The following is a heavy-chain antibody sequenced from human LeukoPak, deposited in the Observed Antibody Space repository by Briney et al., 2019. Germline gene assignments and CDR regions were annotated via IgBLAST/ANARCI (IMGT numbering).Heavy chain of an antibody. J-gene: IGHJ4*02. CDR1: GITLSNYG. CDR2: ISDTGGRT. D-gene: IGHD3-10*01. CDR3: AKRGVVIRVILVGFHKEAYYFDS. Sequence: PGGSLRLSCAVSGITLSNYGMSWVRQALGRGLEWVAGISDTGGRTNYADSVKGRFTISRDNPKNILYLQMNSLRAEDTAVYFCAKRGVVIRVILVGFHKEAYYFDSWGQGALVTVSS. V-gene: IGHV3-23*01.